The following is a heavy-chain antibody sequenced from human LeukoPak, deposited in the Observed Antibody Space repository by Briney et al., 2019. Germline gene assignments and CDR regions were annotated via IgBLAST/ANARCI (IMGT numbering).Heavy chain of an antibody. V-gene: IGHV5-10-1*01. CDR3: ARQEWQLVLLSHP. D-gene: IGHD6-13*01. J-gene: IGHJ5*02. CDR2: IDPSDSYT. CDR1: GYSFTSYW. Sequence: GESLRISCKGSGYSFTSYWISWVRQMPGKGLEWMGRIDPSDSYTNYSPSFQGHVAISADKSISTAYLQWSSLKASDTAMYYCARQEWQLVLLSHPWGQGTLVTVSS.